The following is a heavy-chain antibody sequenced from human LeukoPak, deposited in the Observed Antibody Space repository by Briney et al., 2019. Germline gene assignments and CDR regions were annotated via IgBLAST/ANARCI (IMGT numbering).Heavy chain of an antibody. J-gene: IGHJ4*02. CDR3: ARDHSGWSYYFDY. Sequence: GGSLRLSCAASGFTFSSYSMNWVRQAPGKGLEWVSSISSSSSYIYYADSVKGRFTISRDNAKNSLYLQMNSLRAEDTAVYYCARDHSGWSYYFDYWGQGTPVTVSS. V-gene: IGHV3-21*01. D-gene: IGHD6-19*01. CDR1: GFTFSSYS. CDR2: ISSSSSYI.